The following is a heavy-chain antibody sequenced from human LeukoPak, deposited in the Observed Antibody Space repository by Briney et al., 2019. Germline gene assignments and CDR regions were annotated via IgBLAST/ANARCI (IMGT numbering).Heavy chain of an antibody. J-gene: IGHJ4*02. CDR3: ARRICSSTSCYTGQFDY. V-gene: IGHV4-38-2*01. D-gene: IGHD2-2*02. CDR1: GYSISSGYY. Sequence: SETLSLTCAVYGYSISSGYYWGWIRQPPGKGLEWIGSIYHSGSTYYNPSLKSRVTISVDTSKNQFSLRLSSVTAADTAVYYCARRICSSTSCYTGQFDYWGQGTLVTVSS. CDR2: IYHSGST.